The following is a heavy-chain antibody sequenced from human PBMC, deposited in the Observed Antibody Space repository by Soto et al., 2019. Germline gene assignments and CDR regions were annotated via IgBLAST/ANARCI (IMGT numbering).Heavy chain of an antibody. J-gene: IGHJ3*02. V-gene: IGHV3-64D*06. CDR3: VKALSARYNSAKAFDI. D-gene: IGHD2-2*02. Sequence: GGSLKFSCSTSGFTFSGYAMHWVRQATGQGLEYVSVIGNNGGSTYYADSVNGRFTISRDNSKNMLYLQMSSLRAEDTAVYYCVKALSARYNSAKAFDIWGQGT. CDR1: GFTFSGYA. CDR2: IGNNGGST.